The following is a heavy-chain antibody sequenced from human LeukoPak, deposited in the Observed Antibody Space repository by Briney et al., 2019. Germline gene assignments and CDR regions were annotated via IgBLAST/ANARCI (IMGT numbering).Heavy chain of an antibody. CDR3: ARAPGGTNYYFDY. V-gene: IGHV1-2*02. CDR1: GYTFTGYY. J-gene: IGHJ4*02. Sequence: ASVKVSCKASGYTFTGYYMHWVRQAPGQGLEWMGWINPNSGGTNYAQKFQGRVTMTRDTSISTAYMELSRLRSDDTAVYYCARAPGGTNYYFDYWGQGTLVTVSS. CDR2: INPNSGGT. D-gene: IGHD1-1*01.